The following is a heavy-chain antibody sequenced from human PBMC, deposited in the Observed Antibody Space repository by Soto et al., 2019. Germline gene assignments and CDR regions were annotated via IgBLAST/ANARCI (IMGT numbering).Heavy chain of an antibody. J-gene: IGHJ6*02. Sequence: QVQLQQWGAGLLKPSETLSLTCAVYGDSFSGHYWKWIRQPPGKGLEWIGEINHRGSTNYNPSLTTRVTISEDTFKNQFSLRLNSVTAADTAVYYCARGRNCDGGSCYRGRAGYYSYGLEVWGQGTTVTVSS. CDR2: INHRGST. D-gene: IGHD2-15*01. CDR3: ARGRNCDGGSCYRGRAGYYSYGLEV. CDR1: GDSFSGHY. V-gene: IGHV4-34*01.